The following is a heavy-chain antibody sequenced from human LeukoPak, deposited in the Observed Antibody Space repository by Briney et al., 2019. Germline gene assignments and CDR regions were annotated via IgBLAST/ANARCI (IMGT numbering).Heavy chain of an antibody. CDR1: GYSFTSYW. D-gene: IGHD3-22*01. J-gene: IGHJ4*02. V-gene: IGHV5-51*01. CDR2: IYPGDSDT. CDR3: ARLSRDSSGYYYAFGY. Sequence: GESLKISCKGSGYSFTSYWIGWVRQMPGKGLEWMGIIYPGDSDTRHSPSFQGQVTISADKSISTAYLQWSSLKASDTAMYYCARLSRDSSGYYYAFGYWGQGTLVTVSS.